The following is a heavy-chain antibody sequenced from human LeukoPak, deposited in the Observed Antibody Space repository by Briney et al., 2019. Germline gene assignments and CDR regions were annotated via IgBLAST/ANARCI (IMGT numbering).Heavy chain of an antibody. D-gene: IGHD2/OR15-2a*01. V-gene: IGHV1-18*01. J-gene: IGHJ4*02. CDR2: ISAYNGNT. CDR1: GYTFTGYG. CDR3: ARFSAPGIVLDY. Sequence: AAVKVSCKASGYTFTGYGISWVRQAPGQGLEWMGWISAYNGNTNYAQKLQGRVTMTTDTSTSTAYMELRSLRSDDTAVYYCARFSAPGIVLDYWGQGTLVTVSS.